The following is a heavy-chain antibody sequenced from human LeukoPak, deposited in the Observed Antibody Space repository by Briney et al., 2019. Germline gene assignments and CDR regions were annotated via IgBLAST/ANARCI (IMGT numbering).Heavy chain of an antibody. D-gene: IGHD5-12*01. CDR3: ARGPSGYHNT. CDR2: INPNSGGT. CDR1: GYTFTGYY. V-gene: IGHV1-2*02. Sequence: ASVKVSCKASGYTFTGYYMHWVRQAPGQGLEWMGWINPNSGGTNYPQKFQGRVTMTRDTSISTAYMELSRLRSDDTAVYYCARGPSGYHNTGGQGTLVTVSS. J-gene: IGHJ4*02.